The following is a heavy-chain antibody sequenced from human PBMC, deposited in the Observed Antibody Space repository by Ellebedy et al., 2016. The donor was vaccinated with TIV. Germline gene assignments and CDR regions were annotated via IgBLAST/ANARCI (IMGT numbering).Heavy chain of an antibody. V-gene: IGHV3-30*04. Sequence: GGSLRLSCAASGFTFSSYAMHWVRQAPGKGLEWVAVISYDGSNKYYADSVKGRFTISRDNSKNTLYLQMNSLRAEDTAVYYCARIPMEGSPEYYFDYWGQGTLVTVSS. D-gene: IGHD3-10*01. J-gene: IGHJ4*02. CDR2: ISYDGSNK. CDR1: GFTFSSYA. CDR3: ARIPMEGSPEYYFDY.